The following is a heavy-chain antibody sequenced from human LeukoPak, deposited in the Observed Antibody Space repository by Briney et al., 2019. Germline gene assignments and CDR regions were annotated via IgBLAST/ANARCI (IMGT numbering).Heavy chain of an antibody. CDR2: IGSIPGNT. D-gene: IGHD3-22*01. J-gene: IGHJ4*02. V-gene: IGHV3-23*01. CDR1: GFSFSSYG. CDR3: AKRALDIGGYSTIFDY. Sequence: GGSLRLSCAASGFSFSSYGMSWVRQAPGKGLEWVSTIGSIPGNTYYADSVKGRFTISRDNSKNTLYLQMSSLRAEDTAVYYCAKRALDIGGYSTIFDYWGQGTLVTVSS.